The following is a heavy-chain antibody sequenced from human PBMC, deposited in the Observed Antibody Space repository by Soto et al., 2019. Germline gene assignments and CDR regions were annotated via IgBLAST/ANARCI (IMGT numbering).Heavy chain of an antibody. CDR2: INHSGST. Sequence: SETLSLTCAVYGGSFSGYYWSWIRQPPGKGLEWIGEINHSGSTNYNPSLKSRVTISVDTSKNQFSLKLSSVTAADTAVYYCARGRRGIVAAGTRRWDAFDIWGQGTMVTVSS. D-gene: IGHD6-13*01. CDR3: ARGRRGIVAAGTRRWDAFDI. CDR1: GGSFSGYY. J-gene: IGHJ3*02. V-gene: IGHV4-34*01.